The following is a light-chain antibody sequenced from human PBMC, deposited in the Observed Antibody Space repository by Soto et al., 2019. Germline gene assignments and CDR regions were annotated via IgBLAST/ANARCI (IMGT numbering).Light chain of an antibody. V-gene: IGLV9-49*01. J-gene: IGLJ2*01. Sequence: QSVLTQPPSASASLGASVTLTCTLNSGYSNYKVDWYQQRPGKGPRFVMRVGTGGIVGSKGDGIPDRFSVLGSGLNRYLTIKNIQEEDEGDYHCGADHGSGSNFVVVFGGGTKLTVL. CDR1: SGYSNYK. CDR2: VGTGGIVG. CDR3: GADHGSGSNFVVV.